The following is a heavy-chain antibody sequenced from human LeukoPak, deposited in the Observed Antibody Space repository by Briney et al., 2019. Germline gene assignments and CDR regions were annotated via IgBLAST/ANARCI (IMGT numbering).Heavy chain of an antibody. CDR1: GGSISSYY. CDR3: ARVSGYFPLYYFAY. CDR2: IYYSGST. J-gene: IGHJ4*02. V-gene: IGHV4-59*01. Sequence: PSETLSLTCTVSGGSISSYYWSWIRQPPGKGLEWIGYIYYSGSTNYNPSLKSRVTISVDTSKNQFSLKLSSVTAADTAVYYCARVSGYFPLYYFAYWGQGTLVTVSS. D-gene: IGHD5-18*01.